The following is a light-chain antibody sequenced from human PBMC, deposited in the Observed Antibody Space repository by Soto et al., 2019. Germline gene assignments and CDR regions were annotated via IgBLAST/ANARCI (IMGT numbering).Light chain of an antibody. V-gene: IGLV2-14*01. CDR2: RVI. Sequence: QSALTQPASVSGSPGQSITVSCTGTSSDIGGYNYVSWYQHHPGKAPKLMIYRVINRPSGVSDRFSGSKSGNSASLSISGLQPEDEASYFCGSYTSATTWVFGGGTKLTVL. CDR1: SSDIGGYNY. CDR3: GSYTSATTWV. J-gene: IGLJ3*02.